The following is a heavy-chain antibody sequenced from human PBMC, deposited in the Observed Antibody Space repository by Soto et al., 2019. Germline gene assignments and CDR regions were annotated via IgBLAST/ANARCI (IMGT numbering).Heavy chain of an antibody. J-gene: IGHJ5*02. CDR3: ARGGQGIAAAGIINWFDP. D-gene: IGHD6-13*01. V-gene: IGHV1-8*01. Sequence: ASVKVSCKASGYTFTSYDINWVRQATGQGLEWVGWMNPNSGNTGYAQKFQGRVTMTRNTSISTAYMELSSLRSEDTAVYYCARGGQGIAAAGIINWFDPWGQGTLVTVSS. CDR1: GYTFTSYD. CDR2: MNPNSGNT.